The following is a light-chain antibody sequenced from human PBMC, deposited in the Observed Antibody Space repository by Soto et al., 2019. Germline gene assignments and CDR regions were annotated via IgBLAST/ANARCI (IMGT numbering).Light chain of an antibody. CDR3: QQYDNWPLT. V-gene: IGKV3-15*01. CDR1: QSVSDN. CDR2: GAS. Sequence: EVAMTQAPATLSVSPGERVMFSCRASQSVSDNLAWYQQKPGQAPRLLIYGASTRATGIPARFSGSGSGTEFTLTISSLQSEDFAVFYCQQYDNWPLTFGGGTKVDIK. J-gene: IGKJ4*01.